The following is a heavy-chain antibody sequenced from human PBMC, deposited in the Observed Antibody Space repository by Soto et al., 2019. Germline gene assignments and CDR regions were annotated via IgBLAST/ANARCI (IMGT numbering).Heavy chain of an antibody. V-gene: IGHV4-31*03. CDR3: ARAPVVRGVIGFDY. Sequence: SETLSLTCSVSGGSISSGGYYWSWIRQHPGKGLEWIGYIYYSGSTYYNPSLKSRVTISVDTSKNQFSLKLSSVTAADTAVYYCARAPVVRGVIGFDYWGQGTLVTVSS. J-gene: IGHJ4*02. D-gene: IGHD3-10*01. CDR1: GGSISSGGYY. CDR2: IYYSGST.